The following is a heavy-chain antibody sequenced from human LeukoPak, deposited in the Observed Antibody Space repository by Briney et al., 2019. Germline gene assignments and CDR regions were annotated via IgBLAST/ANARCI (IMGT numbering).Heavy chain of an antibody. CDR1: GFTFRSYW. CDR2: INSDGSST. J-gene: IGHJ4*02. D-gene: IGHD6-6*01. CDR3: AREYSSSDYFDY. V-gene: IGHV3-74*01. Sequence: GGSLRLSCAASGFTFRSYWMHWVRQGSGKGLVWVSRINSDGSSTTYADSVKGRFTISRDNAKNTLYLQMNSLRAEDTAVYYCAREYSSSDYFDYWGQGTLVTVSS.